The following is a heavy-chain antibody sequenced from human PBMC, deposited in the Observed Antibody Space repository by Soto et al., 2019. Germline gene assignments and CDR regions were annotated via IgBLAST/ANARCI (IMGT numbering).Heavy chain of an antibody. CDR1: GFTFSSDA. D-gene: IGHD2-15*01. J-gene: IGHJ6*02. Sequence: QVQLVESGGGVVQPGRSLRLSCAASGFTFSSDAMYWVRQAPGKGLEWVAVISYDGNNKYYADSVKGRFTISRDNSKNTLYLQMNSLRDEDTAVYYCARAGCDGGSCYTLVGLRHSMDGCGQGTTVTVSS. CDR3: ARAGCDGGSCYTLVGLRHSMDG. V-gene: IGHV3-30-3*01. CDR2: ISYDGNNK.